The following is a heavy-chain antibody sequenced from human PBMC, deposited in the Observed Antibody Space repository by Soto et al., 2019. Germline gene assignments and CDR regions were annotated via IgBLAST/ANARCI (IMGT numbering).Heavy chain of an antibody. V-gene: IGHV1-18*01. D-gene: IGHD3-22*01. CDR3: ANDYYGSSGYAWLDY. CDR2: ITAYNGNT. J-gene: IGHJ4*02. CDR1: GYAFTSYG. Sequence: ASVKVSCKASGYAFTSYGISWVRHAPEQGLEWMGLITAYNGNTNYAQKLQGRVTMTTDTATSTDYMELRSLRSDDKAVDYCANDYYGSSGYAWLDYWAQGTLVTVSS.